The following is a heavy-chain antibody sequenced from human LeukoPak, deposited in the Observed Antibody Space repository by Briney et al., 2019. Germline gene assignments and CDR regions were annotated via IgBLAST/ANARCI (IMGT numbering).Heavy chain of an antibody. CDR1: GFTFSSYS. D-gene: IGHD6-13*01. CDR3: ARDADLGSSSWYVHYYYMDV. J-gene: IGHJ6*03. CDR2: ISRSSSYI. V-gene: IGHV3-21*01. Sequence: GGSLRLSCAASGFTFSSYSMNWVRQAPGKGLEWVSSISRSSSYIYYADSLKGRFTISRDNAKNSLYLQMNSLRAEDTAVYYCARDADLGSSSWYVHYYYMDVWGKGTTVTVSS.